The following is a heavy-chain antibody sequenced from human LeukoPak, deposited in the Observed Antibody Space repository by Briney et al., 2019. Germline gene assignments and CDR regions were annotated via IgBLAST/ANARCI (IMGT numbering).Heavy chain of an antibody. CDR1: GYSISSGYY. V-gene: IGHV4-38-2*02. CDR2: VYHSGST. J-gene: IGHJ3*02. Sequence: SETLSLTCTVSGYSISSGYYWGWIRQPPGQGLEWIGSVYHSGSTYYNPSLKSRVTISVDTSKNQFSLKLSSVTAADTAVYYCARVEVLGDAFDIWGQGTMVTVSS. D-gene: IGHD3-16*01. CDR3: ARVEVLGDAFDI.